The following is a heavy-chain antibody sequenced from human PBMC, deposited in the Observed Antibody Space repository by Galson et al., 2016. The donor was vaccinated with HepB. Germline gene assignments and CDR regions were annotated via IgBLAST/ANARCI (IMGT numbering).Heavy chain of an antibody. V-gene: IGHV3-15*01. CDR3: VTRGGENN. CDR2: IKSKTAVGTT. Sequence: SLRLSCAASGFNFADAWMNWVRQAPGKGLEWVGRIKSKTAVGTTDYAGPVKGRFTISRDDSKNTLYLQMNSLKTEDTAMYYCVTRGGENNWGPGTLVTVSS. D-gene: IGHD2-21*01. J-gene: IGHJ4*02. CDR1: GFNFADAW.